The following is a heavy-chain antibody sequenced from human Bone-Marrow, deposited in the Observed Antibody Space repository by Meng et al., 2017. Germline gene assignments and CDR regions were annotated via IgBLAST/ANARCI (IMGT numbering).Heavy chain of an antibody. CDR2: IKEDGSEK. J-gene: IGHJ4*02. Sequence: GESLKISCAASGFSFSRYWMSWVRQAPGKGLEWVANIKEDGSEKYYVDFVKGRFTVSRDNGKSSLYLQMYSLRAEDTAVYFCVRERYYDILAGYYLGAKLQDYWGQGTLVTVSS. V-gene: IGHV3-7*01. D-gene: IGHD3-9*01. CDR3: VRERYYDILAGYYLGAKLQDY. CDR1: GFSFSRYW.